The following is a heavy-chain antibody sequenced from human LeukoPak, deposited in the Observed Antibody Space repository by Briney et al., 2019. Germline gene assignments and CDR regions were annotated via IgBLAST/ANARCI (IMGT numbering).Heavy chain of an antibody. CDR1: GFTFSSYS. V-gene: IGHV3-21*01. CDR3: ARVASYYYDSSGYYYPDY. Sequence: GGSLRLSCAASGFTFSSYSMNWVRQAPGKGLEWVSSISSSSSYIYYADSVKGRFTISRDNAKNSLYLQMNSLRAEDTAVYYCARVASYYYDSSGYYYPDYWGQGTLVTVSS. J-gene: IGHJ4*02. CDR2: ISSSSSYI. D-gene: IGHD3-22*01.